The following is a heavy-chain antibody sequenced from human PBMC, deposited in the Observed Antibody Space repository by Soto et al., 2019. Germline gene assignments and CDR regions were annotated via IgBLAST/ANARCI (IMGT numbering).Heavy chain of an antibody. D-gene: IGHD3-22*01. Sequence: PSETLSLTCAVSGRSFSGYYCSWIRQPPGKGLEWIGEINHSGSTNYNPSPKSRVTMSVDTSKDQLSQKLFSVTAADTAVYYCARCFPHYYDSSGYRRAFDIWGQGTMVTVSS. CDR2: INHSGST. CDR3: ARCFPHYYDSSGYRRAFDI. J-gene: IGHJ3*02. V-gene: IGHV4-34*01. CDR1: GRSFSGYY.